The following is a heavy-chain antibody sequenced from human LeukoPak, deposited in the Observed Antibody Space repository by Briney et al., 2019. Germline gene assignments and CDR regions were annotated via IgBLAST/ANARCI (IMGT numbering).Heavy chain of an antibody. CDR3: STHGFFWSSYFPFDC. D-gene: IGHD3-3*01. J-gene: IGHJ4*02. CDR1: GFTFSSHA. CDR2: ISGSGGST. V-gene: IGHV3-23*01. Sequence: PGGSLRLSRAASGFTFSSHAMSWVRQAPGKGLEWVSAISGSGGSTYYAESVKCRFTISRNHSKNTLYLQMNSLRAEDRAVYYCSTHGFFWSSYFPFDCLGQGTLVTVSS.